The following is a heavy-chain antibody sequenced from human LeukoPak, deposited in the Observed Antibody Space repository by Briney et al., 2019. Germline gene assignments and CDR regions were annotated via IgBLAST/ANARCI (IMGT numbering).Heavy chain of an antibody. J-gene: IGHJ4*02. V-gene: IGHV4-34*01. Sequence: SETLSLTCAVYGGSFSGYYWSWIRQPPGKGLEWIGEINHSGSTNYNPSLKSRVTISVDTSKNQFSLKLSSVTAADTAVYYCARELLTDPPGYSGYDYEWSFDYWGQGTLVTVSS. D-gene: IGHD5-12*01. CDR2: INHSGST. CDR3: ARELLTDPPGYSGYDYEWSFDY. CDR1: GGSFSGYY.